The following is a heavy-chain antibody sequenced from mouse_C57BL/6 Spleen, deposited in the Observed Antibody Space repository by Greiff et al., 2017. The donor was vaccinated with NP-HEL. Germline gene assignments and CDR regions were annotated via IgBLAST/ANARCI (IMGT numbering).Heavy chain of an antibody. D-gene: IGHD1-1*01. CDR1: GFSLSTFGMG. J-gene: IGHJ4*01. V-gene: IGHV8-8*01. Sequence: QVTLKVSGPGILQPSQTLSLTCSFSGFSLSTFGMGVGRIRQPSGKGLEWLAHIWWDEDKYYNPALKRRLTISKDTSKNQLFLKISNVDTADTATYYSARSYYGSSYERAMDYWGQGTSVTVSS. CDR2: IWWDEDK. CDR3: ARSYYGSSYERAMDY.